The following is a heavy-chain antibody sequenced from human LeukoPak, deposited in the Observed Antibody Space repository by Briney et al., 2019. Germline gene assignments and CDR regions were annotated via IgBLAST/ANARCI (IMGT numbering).Heavy chain of an antibody. J-gene: IGHJ3*02. CDR1: GGSFSGYY. Sequence: SETLSLTCAVYGGSFSGYYWSWIRQPPGKGLEWIGEINHSGSTNYNPSLKSRVTISVDTSKNQFSLKLSSVTAADTAVYYCARSQGEWLAADAFDIWGQGTMVTVSS. D-gene: IGHD3-3*01. CDR3: ARSQGEWLAADAFDI. CDR2: INHSGST. V-gene: IGHV4-34*01.